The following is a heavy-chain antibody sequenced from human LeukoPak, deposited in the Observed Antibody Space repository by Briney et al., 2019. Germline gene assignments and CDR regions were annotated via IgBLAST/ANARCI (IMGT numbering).Heavy chain of an antibody. D-gene: IGHD1/OR15-1a*01. J-gene: IGHJ4*02. Sequence: PGGSLRLSCAASGLTFSSRAMSWVRQAPGKGLEWASAIGGSGGTTYYADSVKGRFTISRDNSKNTLYLQMNSLRAEDTAVYYCAKDRSDWNNAFDYWGQGTLVTVSS. CDR2: IGGSGGTT. V-gene: IGHV3-23*01. CDR1: GLTFSSRA. CDR3: AKDRSDWNNAFDY.